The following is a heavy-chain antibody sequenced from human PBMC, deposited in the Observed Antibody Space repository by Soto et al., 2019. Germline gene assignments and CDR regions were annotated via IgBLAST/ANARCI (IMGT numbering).Heavy chain of an antibody. Sequence: QVQLVEPGGGVVQPGRSLRLSCAASGFTFSSYGMHWVRQAPGKGLEWVAVIWYDGSNKYYADSVKGRFTISRDNSKNALYLQMNGLRAEDTAVYYCARQQRGGNWFDPWGQGTLVTVSS. J-gene: IGHJ5*02. CDR3: ARQQRGGNWFDP. V-gene: IGHV3-33*01. CDR1: GFTFSSYG. D-gene: IGHD6-13*01. CDR2: IWYDGSNK.